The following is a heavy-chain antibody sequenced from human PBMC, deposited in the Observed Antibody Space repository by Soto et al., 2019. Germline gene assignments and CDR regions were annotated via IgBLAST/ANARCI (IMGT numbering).Heavy chain of an antibody. CDR3: ARPVAGDYYYYYGMDV. J-gene: IGHJ6*02. CDR1: GFTFSSYA. D-gene: IGHD6-19*01. Sequence: LRLSCAASGFTFSSYAMHGVRQAPGKVLEWVAVISYDGSNKYYADSVKGRFTISRDNSKNTLYLQMNSLRAEDTAVYYCARPVAGDYYYYYGMDVWGQGTTVTVSS. V-gene: IGHV3-30-3*01. CDR2: ISYDGSNK.